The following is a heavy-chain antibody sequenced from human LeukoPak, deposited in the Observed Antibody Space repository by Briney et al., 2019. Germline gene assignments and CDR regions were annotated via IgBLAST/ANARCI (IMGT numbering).Heavy chain of an antibody. CDR3: ATDMYSSGSGSSYSPGGPFDS. CDR2: ISWNSGNT. V-gene: IGHV3-9*01. CDR1: GFTFDNYA. J-gene: IGHJ4*02. Sequence: GGSLRLSCAASGFTFDNYAMHWVRQAPGKGLEWVSGISWNSGNTGYADSVKGRFTISRDNAENTLSLQMNSLTPEDTAFYSGATDMYSSGSGSSYSPGGPFDSWGQGTLVTVSS. D-gene: IGHD3-10*01.